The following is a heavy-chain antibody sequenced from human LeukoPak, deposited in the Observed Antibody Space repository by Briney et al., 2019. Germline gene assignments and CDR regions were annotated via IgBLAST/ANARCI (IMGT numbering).Heavy chain of an antibody. V-gene: IGHV3-30*18. CDR3: AKEVQVERRKDGFDI. CDR1: GFTFSSYG. Sequence: GGSLRPSCAAPGFTFSSYGMHGVRQAPGKGLGGVAVISYDGSNKYYAESVKGRDNTSRDNSKNTLYLQMNSLRAEDTAVYYCAKEVQVERRKDGFDIWGQGTMVTVSS. D-gene: IGHD1-1*01. J-gene: IGHJ3*02. CDR2: ISYDGSNK.